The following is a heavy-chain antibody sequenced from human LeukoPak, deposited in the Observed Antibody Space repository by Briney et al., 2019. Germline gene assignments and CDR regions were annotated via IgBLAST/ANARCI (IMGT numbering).Heavy chain of an antibody. CDR1: GFTFTSYD. V-gene: IGHV1-8*03. CDR3: ARNFIAVAGGDAFDI. CDR2: MNPNSGNT. Sequence: ASVKVSCKASGFTFTSYDINWVRQATGQGLEWMGWMNPNSGNTGYAQKFQGRVTITRNTSISTAYMELSSLRSEGTAVYYCARNFIAVAGGDAFDIWGQGTMVTVSS. D-gene: IGHD6-19*01. J-gene: IGHJ3*02.